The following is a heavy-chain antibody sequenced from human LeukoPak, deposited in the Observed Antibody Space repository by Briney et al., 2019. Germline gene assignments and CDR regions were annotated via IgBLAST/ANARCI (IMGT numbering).Heavy chain of an antibody. J-gene: IGHJ4*02. CDR2: ISSSSSYI. D-gene: IGHD3-22*01. V-gene: IGHV3-21*01. Sequence: KAGGSLRLSCAASGFTFSSYAMNWVRQAPGKGLEWVSSISSSSSYIYYADSVKGRFTISRDNAKNSLYLQMNSLRAEDTAVYYCARVIDSSGYYYEDPPYYFDYWGQGTLVTVSS. CDR3: ARVIDSSGYYYEDPPYYFDY. CDR1: GFTFSSYA.